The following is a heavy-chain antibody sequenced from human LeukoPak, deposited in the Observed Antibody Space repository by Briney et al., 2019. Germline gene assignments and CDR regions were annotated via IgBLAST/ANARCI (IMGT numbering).Heavy chain of an antibody. D-gene: IGHD3-16*01. CDR1: GFTFSSYA. Sequence: GGSLGLSCAASGFTFSSYAMSWVRQAPGKGLEWVSAISGSGGSTYYADSVKGRFTISRDNSKNTLYLQMNSLRAEDTAVYYCATDYVWGSPIDYWGQGTLVTVSS. CDR3: ATDYVWGSPIDY. J-gene: IGHJ4*02. V-gene: IGHV3-23*01. CDR2: ISGSGGST.